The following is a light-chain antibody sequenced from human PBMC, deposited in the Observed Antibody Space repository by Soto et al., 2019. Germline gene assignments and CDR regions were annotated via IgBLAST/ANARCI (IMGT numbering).Light chain of an antibody. V-gene: IGLV2-14*01. CDR2: AVS. J-gene: IGLJ1*01. CDR3: SSYTTSSTYV. Sequence: QSALTQPASVSGSPGQSIAISCTGTSSDVGCYTYVSWYQQNPGKAPQLMIDAVSNRPSGVSNRFSGSKSGNTASRTITGLQAEDEADYYCSSYTTSSTYVFGPGTQLTVL. CDR1: SSDVGCYTY.